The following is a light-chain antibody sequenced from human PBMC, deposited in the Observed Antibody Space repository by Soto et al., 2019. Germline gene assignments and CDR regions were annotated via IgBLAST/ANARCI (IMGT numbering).Light chain of an antibody. J-gene: IGLJ2*01. CDR2: DVS. Sequence: QSVLTQPRSVSGSPGQSVTISCTGTRNDVGGYNLVSWYQQHPGKVPKLFIYDVSRRPSGVPDRFSGSKSGNTASLTISGLQAEDEADYYCSSYAGSYTLVFGGGTKVTVL. CDR3: SSYAGSYTLV. V-gene: IGLV2-11*01. CDR1: RNDVGGYNL.